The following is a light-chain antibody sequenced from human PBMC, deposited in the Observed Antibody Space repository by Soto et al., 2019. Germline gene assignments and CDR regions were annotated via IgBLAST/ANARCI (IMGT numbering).Light chain of an antibody. J-gene: IGLJ2*01. CDR3: SSYVGTNSDVA. CDR1: SSDVGGYNY. V-gene: IGLV2-8*01. Sequence: QSALTQPPSASGSPGQSVAISCTGTSSDVGGYNYVSWYQQHPGKAPKLMIYEVNKRPSGVPDRFSGSKSGNTASLTVSGLQAEDEADYYCSSYVGTNSDVAFGGGTKVTVL. CDR2: EVN.